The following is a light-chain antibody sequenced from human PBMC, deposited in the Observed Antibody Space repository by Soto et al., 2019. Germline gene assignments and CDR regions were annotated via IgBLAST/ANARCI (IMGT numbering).Light chain of an antibody. Sequence: ETVLTQSPAILSLSPGERATLFCRASQSISRYLAWYQQKPGQAPRLLIYGASNRATGIPDRFSGSGSGTDFTLTISRLEPEDFAVYYCQQYDSSPRTFGQGTKVDIK. CDR1: QSISRY. CDR3: QQYDSSPRT. J-gene: IGKJ1*01. V-gene: IGKV3-20*01. CDR2: GAS.